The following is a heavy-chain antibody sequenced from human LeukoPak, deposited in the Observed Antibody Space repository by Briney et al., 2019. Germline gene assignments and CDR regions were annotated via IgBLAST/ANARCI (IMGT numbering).Heavy chain of an antibody. J-gene: IGHJ4*02. Sequence: SGTLSLTCTVSGGSISSNYWSWIRQPPGKGLEWIGYIYYSGSTNYNPSLKSRVTISVDTSKNQFSLKLTSVTAADTAVYYCGRGYGPNSSGWDSWGQGTLVTVSS. CDR2: IYYSGST. CDR3: GRGYGPNSSGWDS. CDR1: GGSISSNY. V-gene: IGHV4-59*01. D-gene: IGHD6-19*01.